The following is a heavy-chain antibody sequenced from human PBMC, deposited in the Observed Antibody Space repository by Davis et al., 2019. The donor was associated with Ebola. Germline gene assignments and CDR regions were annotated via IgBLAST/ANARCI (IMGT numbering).Heavy chain of an antibody. CDR2: MNPNSGNR. D-gene: IGHD5-24*01. CDR1: GYTFTSYD. V-gene: IGHV1-8*02. CDR3: VRGMRSQGYWFDP. Sequence: ASVKVSCKASGYTFTSYDINWVRQATGQGFEWMGWMNPNSGNRGYAQKFQGRVTITMDTSINTAYMELRSLRSEDTAVYYCVRGMRSQGYWFDPWGQGTLVTGSS. J-gene: IGHJ5*02.